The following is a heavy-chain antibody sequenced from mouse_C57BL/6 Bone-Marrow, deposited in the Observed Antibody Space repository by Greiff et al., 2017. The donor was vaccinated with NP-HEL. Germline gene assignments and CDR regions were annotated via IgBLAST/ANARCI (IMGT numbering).Heavy chain of an antibody. Sequence: EVQLQQSGPELVKPGASVKISCKASGYTFTDYNMDWVKQSHGKSLEWIGDINPKNGGTNYNQKFKGKATLTVDKSSSTAYMELRSLSSEDTSVYYCARAYWYFDVWGTGTTVTVSS. V-gene: IGHV1-18*01. CDR3: ARAYWYFDV. CDR1: GYTFTDYN. CDR2: INPKNGGT. J-gene: IGHJ1*03.